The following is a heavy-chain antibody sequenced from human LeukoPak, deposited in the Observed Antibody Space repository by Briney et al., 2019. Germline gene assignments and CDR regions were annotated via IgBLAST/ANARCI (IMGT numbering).Heavy chain of an antibody. CDR1: GYTFTGYY. V-gene: IGHV1-2*02. CDR3: ARVVLVQGKYGMDV. Sequence: ASVKVSCKASGYTFTGYYMHWVRQAPGQGLEWMGWINPNSGGTNYAQKFRGRVTMTRDTSISTAYMELSRLGSDDTAVYYCARVVLVQGKYGMDVWGQGATVTVSS. J-gene: IGHJ6*02. CDR2: INPNSGGT. D-gene: IGHD1-1*01.